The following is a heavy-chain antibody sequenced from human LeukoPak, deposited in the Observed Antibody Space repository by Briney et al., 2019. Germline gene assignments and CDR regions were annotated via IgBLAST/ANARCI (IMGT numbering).Heavy chain of an antibody. Sequence: PGGSLRLSCAASGFSVSNNYMSWVRQAPGKGLEWVSVIYSGGSTFYADSVKGRFTISRDNSKNTLYLQMNSLRAEDTAVYYCARDPYGDTGDYWGQGTLVTVSS. CDR2: IYSGGST. V-gene: IGHV3-66*01. CDR1: GFSVSNNY. D-gene: IGHD4-17*01. J-gene: IGHJ4*02. CDR3: ARDPYGDTGDY.